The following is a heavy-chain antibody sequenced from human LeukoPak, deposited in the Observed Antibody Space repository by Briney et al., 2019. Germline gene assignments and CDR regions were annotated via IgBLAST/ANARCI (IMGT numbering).Heavy chain of an antibody. D-gene: IGHD3-22*01. Sequence: KPSATLSLTCTVSGGSISSSSYYWGWIRQPPGKGLGWIGSIYYSGSTYYNPSLKSRVTISVDTSKNQFSLNLSSVTAADTAVYYCARLYYDSSGYYQICYFDYWGQGTLVTVSS. CDR1: GGSISSSSYY. CDR2: IYYSGST. V-gene: IGHV4-39*01. J-gene: IGHJ4*02. CDR3: ARLYYDSSGYYQICYFDY.